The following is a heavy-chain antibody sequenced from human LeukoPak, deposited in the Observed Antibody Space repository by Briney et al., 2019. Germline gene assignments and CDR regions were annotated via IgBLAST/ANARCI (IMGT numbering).Heavy chain of an antibody. CDR1: GGSFSGYY. CDR2: LYYSGST. V-gene: IGHV4-34*11. D-gene: IGHD6-25*01. CDR3: ARDCCGYRSWFDP. J-gene: IGHJ5*02. Sequence: SETLSLTCAVYGGSFSGYYWSWIRQPPGKGLEWIGSLYYSGSTYYNSSLKSRVTISVDTSKNQFSLSLTSVTAADTAVYYCARDCCGYRSWFDPWSQGTPVTVSS.